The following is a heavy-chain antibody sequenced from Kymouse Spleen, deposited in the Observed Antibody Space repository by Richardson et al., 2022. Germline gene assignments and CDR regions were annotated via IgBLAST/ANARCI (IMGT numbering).Heavy chain of an antibody. V-gene: IGHV4-61*01. CDR2: IYYSGST. J-gene: IGHJ6*02. CDR3: ARDGGSGSYYYYYYYGMDV. CDR1: GGSVSSGSYY. D-gene: IGHD3-10*01. Sequence: QVQLQESGPGLVKPSETLSLTCTVSGGSVSSGSYYWSWIRQPPGKGLEWIGYIYYSGSTNYNPSLKSRVTISVDTSKNQFSLKLSSVTAADTAVYYCARDGGSGSYYYYYYYGMDVWGQGTTVTVSS.